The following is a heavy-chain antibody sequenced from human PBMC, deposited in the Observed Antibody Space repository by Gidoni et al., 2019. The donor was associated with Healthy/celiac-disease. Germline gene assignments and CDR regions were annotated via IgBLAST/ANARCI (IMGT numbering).Heavy chain of an antibody. CDR1: GFTFSSYG. CDR2: IWYDGSNK. D-gene: IGHD3-22*01. Sequence: QVQLVESGGGVVQPGRSLRLSCAASGFTFSSYGMHWVRQAPGKGLEWVAVIWYDGSNKYYADSVKGRFTISRDNSKNTLYLQMNSLRAEDTAVYYCARDGAWGYDSSGYPVSSDALDIWGQGTMVTVSS. CDR3: ARDGAWGYDSSGYPVSSDALDI. V-gene: IGHV3-33*01. J-gene: IGHJ3*02.